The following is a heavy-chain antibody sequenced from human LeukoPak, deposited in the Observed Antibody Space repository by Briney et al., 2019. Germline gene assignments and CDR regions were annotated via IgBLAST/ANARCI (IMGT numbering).Heavy chain of an antibody. V-gene: IGHV4-4*07. D-gene: IGHD6-13*01. CDR2: IYTSGST. Sequence: SETLSLTCTVSGGSISSYYWSWIRQPAGKGLEWIGRIYTSGSTNYNPSLKSRVTMSVDTSKNQFSLKLSSVTAADTAVYYCARGYSSSWLNWFDPWGQGTLVTVSS. CDR3: ARGYSSSWLNWFDP. CDR1: GGSISSYY. J-gene: IGHJ5*02.